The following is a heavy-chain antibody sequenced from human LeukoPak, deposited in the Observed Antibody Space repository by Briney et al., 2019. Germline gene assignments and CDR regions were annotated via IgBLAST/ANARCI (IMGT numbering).Heavy chain of an antibody. J-gene: IGHJ3*02. CDR1: GGTFSSYA. D-gene: IGHD2-2*01. V-gene: IGHV1-69*05. CDR2: IIPIFGTA. CDR3: ARKRRYCSSTSCPGAFDI. Sequence: SVKVSCKASGGTFSSYAISWVRQAPGQGLEWMGRIIPIFGTANYAQKFQGRVTITTDESTSTAYMELSSLRSEDTAVYYCARKRRYCSSTSCPGAFDIWGQGTMVTVSS.